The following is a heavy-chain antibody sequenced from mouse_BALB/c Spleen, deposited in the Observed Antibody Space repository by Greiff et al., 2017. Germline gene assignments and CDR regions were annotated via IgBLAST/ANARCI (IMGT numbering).Heavy chain of an antibody. J-gene: IGHJ1*01. Sequence: EVKLVESGGGLVKPGGSLKLSCAASGFTFSSYAMSWVRQTPEKRLEWVASISSGGSTYYPDSVKGRFTISRDNARNILYLQMSSLRSEDTAMYYCARMGYGSSYWYFDVWGAGTTVTDSS. CDR2: ISSGGST. CDR3: ARMGYGSSYWYFDV. V-gene: IGHV5-6-5*01. D-gene: IGHD1-1*01. CDR1: GFTFSSYA.